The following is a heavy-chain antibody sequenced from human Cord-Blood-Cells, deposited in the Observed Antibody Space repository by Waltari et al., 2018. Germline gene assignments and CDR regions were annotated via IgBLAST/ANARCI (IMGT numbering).Heavy chain of an antibody. CDR3: ARENDFWSGSCDY. J-gene: IGHJ4*02. V-gene: IGHV3-30-3*01. Sequence: QVQLVESGGGVVQPGRSLRLSCAASGFTFSSYAMHWVRQAPGKGLDWVAVISYDGSNKYYADSVKGRFTISRDNSKNTLYLQMNSLRAEDTAVYYCARENDFWSGSCDYWGQGTLVTVSS. D-gene: IGHD3-3*01. CDR2: ISYDGSNK. CDR1: GFTFSSYA.